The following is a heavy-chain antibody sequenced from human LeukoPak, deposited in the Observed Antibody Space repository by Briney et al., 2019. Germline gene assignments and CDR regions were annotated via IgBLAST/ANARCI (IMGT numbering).Heavy chain of an antibody. CDR1: GFTFSSYG. CDR3: ARASRPLAAFDI. CDR2: IWYDGSNK. V-gene: IGHV3-33*01. J-gene: IGHJ3*02. Sequence: GGSLRLSCAASGFTFSSYGMHWVRRAPGKGLEWVAVIWYDGSNKYYTDSVKGRFTISRDNSKNTLYLQMNSVRAEDTAVYYCARASRPLAAFDIWGQGTMVTVSS.